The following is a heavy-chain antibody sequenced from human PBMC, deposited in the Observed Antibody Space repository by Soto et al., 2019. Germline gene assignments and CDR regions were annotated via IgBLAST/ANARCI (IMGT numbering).Heavy chain of an antibody. V-gene: IGHV4-4*02. CDR2: IYHSGST. CDR3: ARDYTVRGVMRYFDY. J-gene: IGHJ4*02. Sequence: QVQLQESGPGLVKPSGTLSLTCAVSGGSISSSNWWSWVRQPPGKGLEWIGEIYHSGSTNYNPSPKXRXTXXVDKSKNQFPLKLSSVTAADTAVYYCARDYTVRGVMRYFDYWGQGTLVTVSS. CDR1: GGSISSSNW. D-gene: IGHD3-10*01.